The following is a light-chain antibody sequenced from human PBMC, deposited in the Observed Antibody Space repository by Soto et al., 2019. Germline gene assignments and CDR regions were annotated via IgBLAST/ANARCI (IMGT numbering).Light chain of an antibody. Sequence: EIVLTQSPGTLSLSPGERATLSCKTSQTSGSNFLAWYQHKPGQAPRLLIYASSNQATGIPDRFSGSASGPDFTLTISTLEPEDFAVYYCQQYGTSQGTFGQGTRLEI. CDR2: ASS. V-gene: IGKV3-20*01. J-gene: IGKJ5*01. CDR3: QQYGTSQGT. CDR1: QTSGSNF.